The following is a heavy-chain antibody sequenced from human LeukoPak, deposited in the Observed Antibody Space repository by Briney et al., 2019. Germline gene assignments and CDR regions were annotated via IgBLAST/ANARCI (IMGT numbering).Heavy chain of an antibody. J-gene: IGHJ4*02. CDR1: GYTFTSYG. V-gene: IGHV1-18*01. Sequence: GASVKVSCKASGYTFTSYGISWVRQAPGQGLGWMGWIGAYKGNTHYAQKFQGRVTMTTDTSTSTAYMELRSLRSDDTAIYYCARWGYDSSGFDYWDQGTLVTVSS. D-gene: IGHD3-22*01. CDR3: ARWGYDSSGFDY. CDR2: IGAYKGNT.